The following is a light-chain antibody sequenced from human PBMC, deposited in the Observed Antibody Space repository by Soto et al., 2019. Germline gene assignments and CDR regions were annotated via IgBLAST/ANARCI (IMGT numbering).Light chain of an antibody. J-gene: IGKJ5*01. CDR1: QSISTY. Sequence: IVLTQSPSALSLSPGERAARSCRASQSISTYLAWYQQKPGQAPRLFIYDASNRATGIPARFSGSGSGTDFTLTISSLEPEDFAVYYCQQRSKWPITFGQGTRLE. CDR2: DAS. CDR3: QQRSKWPIT. V-gene: IGKV3-11*01.